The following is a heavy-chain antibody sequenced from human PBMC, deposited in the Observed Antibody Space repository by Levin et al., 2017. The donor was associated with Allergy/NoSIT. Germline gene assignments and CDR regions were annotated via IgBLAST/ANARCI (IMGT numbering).Heavy chain of an antibody. D-gene: IGHD1-26*01. CDR3: VVGGTTFSY. CDR2: IKQDGSEK. J-gene: IGHJ4*02. V-gene: IGHV3-7*01. Sequence: GGSLRLSCVTSGFTFSNNWMSWVRQAPGKGLEWVASIKQDGSEKYYVDSVKGRLTISRDNAKNSLYLQMNSLRAEDTAVYYCVVGGTTFSYWGQGTLATVSS. CDR1: GFTFSNNW.